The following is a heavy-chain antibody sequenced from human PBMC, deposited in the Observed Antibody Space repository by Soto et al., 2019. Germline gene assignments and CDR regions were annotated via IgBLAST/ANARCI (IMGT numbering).Heavy chain of an antibody. V-gene: IGHV4-4*07. Sequence: SETLSLTCTVSGGSISSYYWSWIRQPAGKGLEWIGRIYTSGSTNYNPSLKSRVTMSVDTSKNQFSLKLSSVTAADTAVYYCARWGVVLAAEVNCFAPWGQGTLVTVSS. CDR2: IYTSGST. CDR3: ARWGVVLAAEVNCFAP. D-gene: IGHD2-15*01. CDR1: GGSISSYY. J-gene: IGHJ5*02.